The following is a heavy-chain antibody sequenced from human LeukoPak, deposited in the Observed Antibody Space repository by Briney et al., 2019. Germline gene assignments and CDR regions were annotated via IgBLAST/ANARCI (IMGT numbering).Heavy chain of an antibody. CDR3: ARYCSSTSCYEGYYYYGMDV. J-gene: IGHJ6*02. V-gene: IGHV1-3*01. CDR2: INVGNGNT. CDR1: GYTFSNYA. Sequence: EASVKVSCTASGYTFSNYAIHWVRQAPGQGLEWMGWINVGNGNTKYSQKFQGRVTITRDTSASTAYMELSSLRSEDTAVYYCARYCSSTSCYEGYYYYGMDVWGQGTTVTVSS. D-gene: IGHD2-2*01.